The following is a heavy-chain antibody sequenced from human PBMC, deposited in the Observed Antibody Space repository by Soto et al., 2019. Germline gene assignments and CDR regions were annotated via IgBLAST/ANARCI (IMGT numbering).Heavy chain of an antibody. CDR3: ARSVLFRGLNRAFDI. D-gene: IGHD3-10*01. Sequence: PGGSLRLSCSASGFTFSSFNMHWVRQAPWKGLEWVSSISGTTKYIYYGDSVKGRFTISRDNAENSMFLQMNSLRVEDTAVYYCARSVLFRGLNRAFDIWGQRTLVTVSS. V-gene: IGHV3-21*01. J-gene: IGHJ3*02. CDR1: GFTFSSFN. CDR2: ISGTTKYI.